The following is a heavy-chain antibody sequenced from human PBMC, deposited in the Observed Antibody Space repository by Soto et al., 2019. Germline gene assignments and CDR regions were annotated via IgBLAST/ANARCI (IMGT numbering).Heavy chain of an antibody. Sequence: TVSGGSIRRYYWSWIRQPAGKGLEWIGRIYTSGSTNYNPSLKSRVTMSVDTSKNQFSLNLSSVTAAAATAVYYCARDRINLTNDAFDICGQRTMVTVSS. CDR3: ARDRINLTNDAFDI. CDR1: GGSIRRYY. J-gene: IGHJ3*02. V-gene: IGHV4-4*07. CDR2: IYTSGST.